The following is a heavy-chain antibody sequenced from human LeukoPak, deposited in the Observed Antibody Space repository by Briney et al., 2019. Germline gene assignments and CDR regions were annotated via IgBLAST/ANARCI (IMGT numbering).Heavy chain of an antibody. CDR3: ARGGHSSSSADY. CDR1: GGTFSSYA. D-gene: IGHD6-6*01. CDR2: IIPIFGTA. Sequence: SVKVSCKASGGTFSSYAISWVRQAPGQGLEWMGGIIPIFGTANYAQKFQGRVTITADESTSTAYTELSSLRSEDTAVYYCARGGHSSSSADYWGQGTLVTVSS. V-gene: IGHV1-69*13. J-gene: IGHJ4*02.